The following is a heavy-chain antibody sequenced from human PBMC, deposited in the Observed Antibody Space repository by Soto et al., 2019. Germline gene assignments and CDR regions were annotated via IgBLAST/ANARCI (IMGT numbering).Heavy chain of an antibody. V-gene: IGHV3-21*01. CDR3: ARDQSAVRGVTPYYYYYYGMDV. Sequence: EVRLVESGGGLVKPGGSLRLSCAASGFTFSSYSMNWVRQAPGKGLEWVSSISSSSSYIYYADSVKGRFTISRDNAKNSLYLQMNSLRAEDTAVYYCARDQSAVRGVTPYYYYYYGMDVWGQGTTVTVSS. J-gene: IGHJ6*02. D-gene: IGHD3-10*01. CDR1: GFTFSSYS. CDR2: ISSSSSYI.